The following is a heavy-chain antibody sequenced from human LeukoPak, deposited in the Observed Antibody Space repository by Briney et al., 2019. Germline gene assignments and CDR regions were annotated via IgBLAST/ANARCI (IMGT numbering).Heavy chain of an antibody. CDR1: GFTVSNYA. J-gene: IGHJ4*02. CDR2: ISAGGGS. D-gene: IGHD2-15*01. V-gene: IGHV3-23*01. CDR3: AREPRHCTGGTCQPAGGYYFSY. Sequence: SGRSHRLSCAASGFTVSNYAMSWVRQAPGKGLGWLSGISAGGGSYYAASVNGRSTVARDISTNTLYLQMTSLRAEDTAVYFCAREPRHCTGGTCQPAGGYYFSYWSQGTLVTVSS.